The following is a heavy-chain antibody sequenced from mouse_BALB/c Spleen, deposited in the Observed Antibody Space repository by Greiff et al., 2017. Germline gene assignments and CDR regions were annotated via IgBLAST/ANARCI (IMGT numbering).Heavy chain of an antibody. CDR3: ARGGSPYAMDY. CDR1: GFTFSSYT. J-gene: IGHJ4*01. CDR2: ISNGGGST. Sequence: EVKLMESGGGLVQPGGSLKLSCAASGFTFSSYTMSWVRQTPEKRLEWVAYISNGGGSTYYPDHVKGRFTISRDNAKNTLYLQMSSLKSEDTAMYYCARGGSPYAMDYWGQGTSVTVSS. V-gene: IGHV5-12-2*01.